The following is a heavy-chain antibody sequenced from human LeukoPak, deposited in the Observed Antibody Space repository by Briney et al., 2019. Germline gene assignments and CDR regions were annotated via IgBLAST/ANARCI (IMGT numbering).Heavy chain of an antibody. J-gene: IGHJ3*02. D-gene: IGHD4-17*01. CDR2: IYYSGST. CDR1: GGSISSYY. Sequence: TSETLSLTCTVSGGSISSYYWSWIRQPPGKGLEWIGYIYYSGSTNYNPSLKSRVTISVDTSKNQFSLKLSSVTAAGAAVYYCARLIGTTTGDAFDIWGQGTMVTVSS. CDR3: ARLIGTTTGDAFDI. V-gene: IGHV4-59*01.